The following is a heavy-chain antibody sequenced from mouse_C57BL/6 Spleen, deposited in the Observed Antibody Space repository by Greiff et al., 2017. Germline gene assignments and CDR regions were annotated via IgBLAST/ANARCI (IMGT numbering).Heavy chain of an antibody. J-gene: IGHJ2*01. CDR1: GYAFSSSW. D-gene: IGHD2-13*01. V-gene: IGHV1-82*01. CDR3: ASAPYYDDPCDY. CDR2: IYPGGGDT. Sequence: QVQLQQSGPELVKPGASVKISCKASGYAFSSSWMNWVKQRPGKGLEWIGRIYPGGGDTNYNGKFKGKATLTADKSSSTAYMQLSSLTSEDSAVXFCASAPYYDDPCDYWGQGTTLTVSS.